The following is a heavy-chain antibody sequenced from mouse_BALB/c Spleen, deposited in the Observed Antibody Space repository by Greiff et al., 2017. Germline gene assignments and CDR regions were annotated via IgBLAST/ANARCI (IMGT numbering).Heavy chain of an antibody. CDR2: ISYDGSN. CDR3: ASPPLYYGYDGYYYAMDY. D-gene: IGHD2-2*01. Sequence: EVKLQESGPGLVKPSQSLSLTCSVTGYSITSGYYWNWIRQFPGNKLEWMGYISYDGSNNYNPSLKNRISITRDTSKNQFFLKLNSVTTEDTATYYCASPPLYYGYDGYYYAMDYWGQGTSVTVSS. CDR1: GYSITSGYY. J-gene: IGHJ4*01. V-gene: IGHV3-6*02.